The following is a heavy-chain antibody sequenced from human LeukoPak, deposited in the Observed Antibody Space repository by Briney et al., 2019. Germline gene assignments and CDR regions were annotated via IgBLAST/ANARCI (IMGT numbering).Heavy chain of an antibody. CDR3: ARGPTLVRGVIMPDSVGGMDV. CDR1: GYTFTGYY. V-gene: IGHV1-8*02. CDR2: INPNSGNT. D-gene: IGHD3-10*01. J-gene: IGHJ6*02. Sequence: GASVKVSCKASGYTFTGYYMHWVRQAPAQGLEWMGWINPNSGNTRYAQKVQGRITMTRDTSISTAYMELSSLRSEDTAVYYCARGPTLVRGVIMPDSVGGMDVWGQGTTVTVSS.